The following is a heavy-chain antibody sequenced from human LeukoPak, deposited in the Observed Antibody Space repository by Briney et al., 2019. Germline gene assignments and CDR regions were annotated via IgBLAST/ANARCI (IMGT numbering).Heavy chain of an antibody. V-gene: IGHV1-18*01. CDR1: GYSFTSSS. J-gene: IGHJ3*02. CDR3: ARFASFYSRSWYYAFDI. Sequence: ASVKLSCKSSGYSFTSSSISWVWLAPGPGLGWMGWISGLNGNTDYAQTVQGRVTMTTDTSTSTVYMEMSSLRSEDTAVYYWARFASFYSRSWYYAFDIWGQGTMVTVSS. CDR2: ISGLNGNT. D-gene: IGHD6-13*01.